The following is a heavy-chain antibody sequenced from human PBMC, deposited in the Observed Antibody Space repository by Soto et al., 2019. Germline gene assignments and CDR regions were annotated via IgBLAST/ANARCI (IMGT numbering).Heavy chain of an antibody. CDR2: IIPIFGMA. D-gene: IGHD2-2*01. V-gene: IGHV1-69*02. CDR3: ARGYCSSSSCSEESNYYMDV. J-gene: IGHJ6*03. CDR1: GGTLNTYT. Sequence: SVKVSCKASGGTLNTYTIRWVRQAPGQGLEWMGRIIPIFGMANSAQKFQGGVTITADTSTSTAYMELSSLRSEDTAVYYCARGYCSSSSCSEESNYYMDVWGKGTTVTVSS.